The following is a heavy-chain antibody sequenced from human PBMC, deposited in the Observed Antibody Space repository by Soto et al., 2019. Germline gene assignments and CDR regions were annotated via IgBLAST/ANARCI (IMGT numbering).Heavy chain of an antibody. D-gene: IGHD7-27*01. V-gene: IGHV4-4*02. CDR2: VFHTGDT. J-gene: IGHJ4*02. Sequence: SSETLSLTCAVSSDSISRGVWWTWVRQPPGKGLEWIGEVFHTGDTNYNPSLKSRVTMSVDKSTNEFSLKVTSVTAADTATYYCARKAWVRFDYWGQGALVTVSS. CDR3: ARKAWVRFDY. CDR1: SDSISRGVW.